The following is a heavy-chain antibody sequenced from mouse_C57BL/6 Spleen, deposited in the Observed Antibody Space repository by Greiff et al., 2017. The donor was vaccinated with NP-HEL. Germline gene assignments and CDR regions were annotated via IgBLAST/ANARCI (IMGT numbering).Heavy chain of an antibody. CDR2: ISSGGSYT. CDR1: GFTFSSYG. V-gene: IGHV5-6*01. CDR3: ARLSYYSNYEYFDV. Sequence: EVKLVESGGDLVKPGGSLKLSCAASGFTFSSYGMSWVRQTPDKRLEWVATISSGGSYTYYPDSVKGRFTISRDNAKNTLYLQMSSLKSEDTAMYYCARLSYYSNYEYFDVWGTGTTVTVSS. J-gene: IGHJ1*03. D-gene: IGHD2-5*01.